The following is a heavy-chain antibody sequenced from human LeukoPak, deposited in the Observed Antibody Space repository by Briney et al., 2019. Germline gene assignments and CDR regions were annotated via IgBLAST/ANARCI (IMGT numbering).Heavy chain of an antibody. CDR1: GYTFTSYA. V-gene: IGHV7-4-1*02. Sequence: ASVKVSCKASGYTFTSYAMNWVRQAPGQGLEWMGWINTNTGNPTYAQGFTGRFVFSLDTSVSTAYLQISSLKAEDTAVYYCEVVAPLSAFDIWGQGTMVTVSS. CDR3: EVVAPLSAFDI. D-gene: IGHD2-15*01. CDR2: INTNTGNP. J-gene: IGHJ3*02.